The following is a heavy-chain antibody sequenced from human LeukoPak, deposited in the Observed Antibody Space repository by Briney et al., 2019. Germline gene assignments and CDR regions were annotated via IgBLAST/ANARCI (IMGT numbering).Heavy chain of an antibody. CDR1: GFTVSSNY. CDR2: IYSGGST. V-gene: IGHV3-53*01. CDR3: ARGKPGYSFDY. J-gene: IGHJ4*02. Sequence: GGSLRLSCAASGFTVSSNYMNWVHQTPGKGLEWVSVIYSGGSTYYADSVKGRFTISRDNSENTLYLQMNSLRAEDTAVYYCARGKPGYSFDYWGQGTLVTVPS.